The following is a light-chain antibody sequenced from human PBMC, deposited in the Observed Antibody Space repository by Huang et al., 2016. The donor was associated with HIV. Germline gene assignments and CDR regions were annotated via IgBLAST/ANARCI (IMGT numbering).Light chain of an antibody. Sequence: DIHMTQSPSSLPASVGDRVTITCRASQSITTYLHWYQQKPGKAPRLLIHATSTLQGGVPSRFSGRGSGTHFTLTISSLRPEDFATYFCQQTHTKPWTFGQGT. CDR3: QQTHTKPWT. CDR1: QSITTY. CDR2: ATS. V-gene: IGKV1-39*01. J-gene: IGKJ1*01.